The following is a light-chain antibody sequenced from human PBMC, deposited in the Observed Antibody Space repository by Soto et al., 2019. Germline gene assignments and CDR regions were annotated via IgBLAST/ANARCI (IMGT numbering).Light chain of an antibody. Sequence: SYELTQPPSVSVSPGQTASITCSGDKLGDKYACWYQQKPGQSPVLVIYQDSKRPSGIPERFSGSNSGNTATLTISGTPAMDEADYYCQAWDSSTRVVFGGGTKRTVL. CDR1: KLGDKY. V-gene: IGLV3-1*01. CDR2: QDS. CDR3: QAWDSSTRVV. J-gene: IGLJ2*01.